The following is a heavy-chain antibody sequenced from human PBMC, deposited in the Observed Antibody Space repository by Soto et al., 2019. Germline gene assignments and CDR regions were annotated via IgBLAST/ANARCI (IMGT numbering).Heavy chain of an antibody. CDR1: GGSISSYY. J-gene: IGHJ4*02. D-gene: IGHD6-13*01. V-gene: IGHV4-4*07. CDR2: IYSSGST. Sequence: ETLSLTCSVSGGSISSYYCSWIRQPAGKGLEWIGRIYSSGSTNYNPSLKSRVAMSVDTSTNQFSLKLNSVTAADTAVYYCARDGFGAAGLPYWGQGTLVTVSS. CDR3: ARDGFGAAGLPY.